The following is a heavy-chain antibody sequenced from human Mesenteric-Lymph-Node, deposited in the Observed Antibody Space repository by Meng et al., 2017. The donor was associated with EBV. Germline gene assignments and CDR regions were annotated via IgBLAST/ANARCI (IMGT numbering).Heavy chain of an antibody. CDR1: GCSFRSHG. CDR2: ISGSCSIT. CDR3: ARDLSHDYSDLVA. V-gene: IGHV3-23*04. Sequence: QVVESAGGSVQPTGSLRLSGAGSGCSFRSHGRNWARQAPEKGLECVSGISGSCSITKYADSVKRRFTISRDSAKNSLYLPMNTLSVEDTAFYYCARDLSHDYSDLVAWGQGTLVTVSS. D-gene: IGHD4-11*01. J-gene: IGHJ5*02.